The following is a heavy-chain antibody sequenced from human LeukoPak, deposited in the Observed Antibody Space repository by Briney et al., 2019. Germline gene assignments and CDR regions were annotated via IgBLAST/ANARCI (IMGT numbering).Heavy chain of an antibody. CDR1: DDSISSSSYY. CDR3: ARVVAAAGNNWFDP. Sequence: SETLSLTCSVSDDSISSSSYYWGWIRQPPGKGLEWIGSIYYSGSTYYNPSLKSRLSISIDTSKNQFSLKLNSVSAADTAVYYCARVVAAAGNNWFDPWGQGTLVTVSS. J-gene: IGHJ5*02. CDR2: IYYSGST. D-gene: IGHD6-13*01. V-gene: IGHV4-39*07.